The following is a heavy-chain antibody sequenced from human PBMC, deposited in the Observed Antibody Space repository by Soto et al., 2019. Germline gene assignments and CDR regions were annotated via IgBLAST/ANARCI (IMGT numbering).Heavy chain of an antibody. J-gene: IGHJ3*02. CDR3: SRAGYCSGGSCSKKMSLGAFEI. V-gene: IGHV3-13*01. D-gene: IGHD2-15*01. CDR2: IGTAGDT. CDR1: GFTFSSYD. Sequence: EVQLVESGGGLVQPGGSLRLSCAASGFTFSSYDMHWVRQATGKGLEWVSAIGTAGDTYYPGSVKGRFTISRENAKSSLYLQMNSLRAEATAVYYCSRAGYCSGGSCSKKMSLGAFEIGGQGTMVAFCS.